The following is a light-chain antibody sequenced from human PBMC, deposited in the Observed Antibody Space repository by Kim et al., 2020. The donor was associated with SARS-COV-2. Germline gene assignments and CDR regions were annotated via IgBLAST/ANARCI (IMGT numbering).Light chain of an antibody. Sequence: EIVLTQSPATLSLSPGDRATLSCRASQGVSNYLAWYQQKPGQAPRLLSSDASNRATGIPARFSGSGSGTDFTLTISSLEPEDFTFYYCHQRSSWPGTFGQGTKVEIK. V-gene: IGKV3-11*01. J-gene: IGKJ1*01. CDR1: QGVSNY. CDR3: HQRSSWPGT. CDR2: DAS.